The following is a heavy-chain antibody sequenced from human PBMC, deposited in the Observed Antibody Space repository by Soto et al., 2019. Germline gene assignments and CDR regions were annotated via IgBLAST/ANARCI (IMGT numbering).Heavy chain of an antibody. V-gene: IGHV1-69*13. CDR2: IIPIFGTA. Sequence: SVKVSCKASGGTFSSYAISWVRQAPGQGLEWMGGIIPIFGTANYAQKFQGRVTITADESTSTAYMELSSLRSEDTAVYYCARGGFYSSGWSAFDIWGQGAMVTVSS. CDR3: ARGGFYSSGWSAFDI. J-gene: IGHJ3*02. CDR1: GGTFSSYA. D-gene: IGHD6-19*01.